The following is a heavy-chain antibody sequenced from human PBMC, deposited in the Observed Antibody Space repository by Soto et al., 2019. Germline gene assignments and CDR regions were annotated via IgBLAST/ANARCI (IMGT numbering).Heavy chain of an antibody. V-gene: IGHV4-39*01. D-gene: IGHD3-22*01. CDR2: IYYSGSL. J-gene: IGHJ4*02. CDR1: GGSISSSNYY. Sequence: PSETLSLTCSVSGGSISSSNYYWGWIRQPPGKGLEWLGSIYYSGSLYHNPSLRSRVTMSIDTSMKQFSLDLSSVTAADSAVYYCARLLHDSRGYYFFDYWGQGTRVTVSS. CDR3: ARLLHDSRGYYFFDY.